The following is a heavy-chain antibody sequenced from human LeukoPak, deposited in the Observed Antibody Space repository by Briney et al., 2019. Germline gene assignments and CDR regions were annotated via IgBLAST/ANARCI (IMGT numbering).Heavy chain of an antibody. J-gene: IGHJ6*03. V-gene: IGHV4-4*07. CDR2: IYTSGST. D-gene: IGHD4-17*01. CDR1: GGSISSYY. CDR3: ARDRGDYVYDYYYYYMDV. Sequence: SETLSLTCTVSGGSISSYYWSWIRQPAGKGLEWIGRIYTSGSTNYNPSLKSRVTMSVDTSKNQFSLKLSSVTAADTAVYYCARDRGDYVYDYYYYYMDVWGKGTTVTISS.